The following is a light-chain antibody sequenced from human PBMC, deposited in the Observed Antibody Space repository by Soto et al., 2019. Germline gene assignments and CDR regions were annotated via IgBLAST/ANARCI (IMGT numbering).Light chain of an antibody. J-gene: IGLJ2*01. Sequence: QSVLTQPASVSGSPGPSITISCTGTSSDVGGYNYVSWYQQHPGKAPKLMIYDVSNRPSGVSNRFSGSKSGNTDSLTISGLQAEDEADYYCSSYTSSSTLVFGGGTKVTV. CDR3: SSYTSSSTLV. CDR1: SSDVGGYNY. CDR2: DVS. V-gene: IGLV2-14*01.